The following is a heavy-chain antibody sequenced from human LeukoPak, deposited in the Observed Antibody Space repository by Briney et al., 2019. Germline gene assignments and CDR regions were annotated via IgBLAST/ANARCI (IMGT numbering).Heavy chain of an antibody. J-gene: IGHJ4*02. CDR2: IYYSGST. D-gene: IGHD2-21*01. CDR1: GGSISSGGYY. Sequence: SETLSLTCTVSGGSISSGGYYWSWIRQHPGKGLEWIGYIYYSGSTYYNPSLKSRVTISVDTSKNQFSLKLSSVTAADTAVYYCAREGEGGLFDYWGQGTLVTVSS. V-gene: IGHV4-31*03. CDR3: AREGEGGLFDY.